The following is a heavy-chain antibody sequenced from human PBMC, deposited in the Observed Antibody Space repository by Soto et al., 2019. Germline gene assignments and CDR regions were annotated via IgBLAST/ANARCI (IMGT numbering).Heavy chain of an antibody. V-gene: IGHV3-23*01. CDR3: AKDAYSITRNKPLDY. D-gene: IGHD2-2*01. CDR2: ISVSGGST. CDR1: RFTFSSYA. Sequence: PGCSLRLSCAASRFTFSSYAMCWVRQAPGKGLEWVSSISVSGGSTYYADSVKGRFTISRDNSKNTLYLQMNSLRAEDTAVYYCAKDAYSITRNKPLDYWGQGTLFTVSS. J-gene: IGHJ4*02.